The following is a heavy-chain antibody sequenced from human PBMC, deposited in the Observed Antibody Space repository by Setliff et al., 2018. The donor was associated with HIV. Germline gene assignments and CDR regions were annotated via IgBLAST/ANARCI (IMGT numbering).Heavy chain of an antibody. V-gene: IGHV3-7*04. Sequence: GESLRLSCAAPGFSFNSFWMTWVRQAPGKGLEWVANIKQDGSETYYVDSVKGRFTISRDNDKSSLSLQMNDLRTEDTAVYYCVRDAVDYGSDFYSYYYYYMDVWGKGTTVTVSS. CDR2: IKQDGSET. CDR1: GFSFNSFW. D-gene: IGHD3-10*01. J-gene: IGHJ6*03. CDR3: VRDAVDYGSDFYSYYYYYMDV.